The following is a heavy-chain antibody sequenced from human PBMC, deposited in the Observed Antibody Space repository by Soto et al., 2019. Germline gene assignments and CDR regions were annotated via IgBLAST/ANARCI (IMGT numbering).Heavy chain of an antibody. CDR2: IIPVFGRV. J-gene: IGHJ6*02. CDR1: GGTFSSRA. D-gene: IGHD3-16*01. V-gene: IGHV1-69*01. Sequence: QVQLVQSGPEVQKTGTSVKVSCKASGGTFSSRAISWVRQAPGQGLEWMGGIIPVFGRVNYAEKFQDRVTITADESTGTVYMELSRLRSEDTALYYCANSRGGTFLGYHGMDIWGQGTTVSVSS. CDR3: ANSRGGTFLGYHGMDI.